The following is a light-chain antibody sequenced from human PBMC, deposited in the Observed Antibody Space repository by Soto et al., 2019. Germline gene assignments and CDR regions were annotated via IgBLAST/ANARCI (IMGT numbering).Light chain of an antibody. CDR1: SSDVGGYNY. Sequence: QSALTQPASVSGSPGQSITISCTGTSSDVGGYNYVSWYQHHPGKAPKLIIYDVSNRPSGVSNRFSGSKSANTASLTISGLQAEDEADYYCTSYTSSSPVLFGGGTKLTVL. CDR2: DVS. J-gene: IGLJ2*01. CDR3: TSYTSSSPVL. V-gene: IGLV2-14*03.